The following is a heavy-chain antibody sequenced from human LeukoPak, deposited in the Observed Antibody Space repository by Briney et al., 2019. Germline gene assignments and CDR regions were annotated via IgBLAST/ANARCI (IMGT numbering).Heavy chain of an antibody. Sequence: GGSLRLSCAASGFTVSSNYMSWVRQAPGKGLEWVSVLYSGGSTYYADSVKGRFTISRDNSKNTLYLQMNSLRAEDTAVYYCASKIVVVGTYDYWGQGTLVSVSS. J-gene: IGHJ4*02. D-gene: IGHD2-15*01. V-gene: IGHV3-66*01. CDR2: LYSGGST. CDR1: GFTVSSNY. CDR3: ASKIVVVGTYDY.